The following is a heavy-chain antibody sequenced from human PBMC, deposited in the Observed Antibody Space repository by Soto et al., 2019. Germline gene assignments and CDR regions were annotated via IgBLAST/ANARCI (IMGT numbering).Heavy chain of an antibody. CDR3: ARRGYDLLNWFDP. CDR2: INHSGST. J-gene: IGHJ5*02. CDR1: GGSFSGYY. Sequence: KQSQTLSLTCAVYGGSFSGYYWSWIRQPPGKGLEWIGEINHSGSTNYNPSLKSRVTISVDTSKNQFSLKLSSVTAADTAVYYCARRGYDLLNWFDPWGQGTLVTVSS. V-gene: IGHV4-34*01. D-gene: IGHD5-12*01.